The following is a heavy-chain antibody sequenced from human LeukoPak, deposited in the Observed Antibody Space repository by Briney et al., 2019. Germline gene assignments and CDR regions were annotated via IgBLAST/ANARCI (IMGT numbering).Heavy chain of an antibody. CDR2: INPNSGGT. CDR3: ARDTTYYYDSSGYNNFDY. V-gene: IGHV1-2*02. J-gene: IGHJ4*02. CDR1: GYTFTGYY. D-gene: IGHD3-22*01. Sequence: ASVKVSCKASGYTFTGYYMHWARQAPGQGLEWMGWINPNSGGTSYAQKFQGRVTMTRDTSISTAYMELSRLRSDDTAVYYCARDTTYYYDSSGYNNFDYWGQGTLVTVSS.